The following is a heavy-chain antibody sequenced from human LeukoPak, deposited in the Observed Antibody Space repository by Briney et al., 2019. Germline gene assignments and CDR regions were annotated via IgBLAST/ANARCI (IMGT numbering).Heavy chain of an antibody. V-gene: IGHV4-30-2*01. D-gene: IGHD3-9*01. J-gene: IGHJ3*02. CDR2: IYHSGST. Sequence: SETLSLTCAVSGGSISSGGYSWSWIRQPPGKGLEWIGYIYHSGSTYYNPSLKSRVTISVDRSKNQFSLKLSSVTAADTAVYYCARGNILTGYQRDAFDIWGQGTMVTVSS. CDR3: ARGNILTGYQRDAFDI. CDR1: GGSISSGGYS.